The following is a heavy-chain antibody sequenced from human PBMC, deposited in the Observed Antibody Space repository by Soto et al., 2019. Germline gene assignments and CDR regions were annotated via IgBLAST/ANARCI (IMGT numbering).Heavy chain of an antibody. CDR1: GFTFSSYA. CDR3: EKGLFPSIVVVTAILN. J-gene: IGHJ4*02. Sequence: LRLSCAASGFTFSSYAMSWVRQAPGKGLEWVSAISGSGGSTYYADSVKGRFTISRDNSKNTLYLQMSSLRAEDTAVYYCEKGLFPSIVVVTAILNWGQGTLVTVSS. CDR2: ISGSGGST. V-gene: IGHV3-23*01. D-gene: IGHD2-21*02.